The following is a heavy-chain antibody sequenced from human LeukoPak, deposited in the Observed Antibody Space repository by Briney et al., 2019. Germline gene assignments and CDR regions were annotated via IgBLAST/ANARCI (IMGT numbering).Heavy chain of an antibody. D-gene: IGHD2-15*01. CDR2: FSWNSGSI. CDR1: GFTFDDYA. CDR3: AKDMCSGGSCYVDY. J-gene: IGHJ4*02. Sequence: GRSLRLSCAASGFTFDDYAMHCARRSPGKGGEWVSGFSWNSGSIGYADSVKGRFTISRDNAKNSLYLQMNSLRAEDTALYYCAKDMCSGGSCYVDYWGQGTLVTVSS. V-gene: IGHV3-9*01.